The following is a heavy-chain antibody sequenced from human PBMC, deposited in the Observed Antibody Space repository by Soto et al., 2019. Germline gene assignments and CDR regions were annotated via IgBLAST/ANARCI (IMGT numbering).Heavy chain of an antibody. CDR2: IVDSGST. D-gene: IGHD4-17*01. J-gene: IGHJ2*01. CDR1: GGSISGGVYY. V-gene: IGHV4-30-4*01. CDR3: AREIIPLTTDWYFDL. Sequence: QVQLQESGPGLVKPSQTLSLTCTVSGGSISGGVYYWSWIRQPPGKGLEWIGYIVDSGSTYYNPSRKSRVSISVDTSKNQFSLRLSSVTAAVTAVYYCAREIIPLTTDWYFDLWSRGTLVTVSS.